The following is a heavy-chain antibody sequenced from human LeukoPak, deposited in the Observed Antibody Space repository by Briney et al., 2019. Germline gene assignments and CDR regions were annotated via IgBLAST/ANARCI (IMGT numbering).Heavy chain of an antibody. J-gene: IGHJ5*02. Sequence: SETLPLTCVVYGESFSAYVWSWIRQSPGKGLQWIGEINHSGSTNYNPSLKSRVTISVDTSKNQFSLKLSSVTAADTAVYYCARAPQRSYQHNWFDPWGQGTLVTVSS. CDR2: INHSGST. V-gene: IGHV4-34*01. D-gene: IGHD2-21*01. CDR3: ARAPQRSYQHNWFDP. CDR1: GESFSAYV.